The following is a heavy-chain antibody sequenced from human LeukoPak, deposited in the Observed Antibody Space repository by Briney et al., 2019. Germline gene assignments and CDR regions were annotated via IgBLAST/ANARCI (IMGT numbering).Heavy chain of an antibody. Sequence: SQTLSLTCTVSGGSISSGGYYWSWVRQPPGKGLEWIGYIYYSGSTYYNPSLTSRVTISVDTSKNQFSLKLSSVTAADTAVYYCARGVLSLANFDYWGQGTLVTVSS. CDR1: GGSISSGGYY. CDR3: ARGVLSLANFDY. V-gene: IGHV4-30-4*01. J-gene: IGHJ4*02. D-gene: IGHD3-16*02. CDR2: IYYSGST.